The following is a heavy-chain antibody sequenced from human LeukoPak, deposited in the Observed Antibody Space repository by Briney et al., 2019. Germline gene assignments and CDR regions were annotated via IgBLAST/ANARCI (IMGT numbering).Heavy chain of an antibody. J-gene: IGHJ2*01. D-gene: IGHD6-13*01. CDR3: ARVRMAAAGIYWYFDL. V-gene: IGHV3-53*01. Sequence: GGSLRLSCAASGFTVSSNYMSWVRQAPGKGLEWVSVIYSGGRTYYADSVKGRFTISRDISKNTLYLQMNSLRAEDTAVYYCARVRMAAAGIYWYFDLWGRGTLVTVSS. CDR1: GFTVSSNY. CDR2: IYSGGRT.